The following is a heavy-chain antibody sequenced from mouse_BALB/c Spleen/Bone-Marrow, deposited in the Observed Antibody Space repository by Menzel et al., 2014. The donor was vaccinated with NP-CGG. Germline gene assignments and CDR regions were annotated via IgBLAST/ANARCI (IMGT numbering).Heavy chain of an antibody. CDR1: GFDFRRYW. J-gene: IGHJ4*01. Sequence: GQLKESGGGLVQPGGSLKLSCAASGFDFRRYWMSWVRQAPGEGLEWIGEINPDSRTINSTPSLKDKFIISRDNGKNTLYLQMRKVRSEDTALYYCARRDYYYGMGYWGQGTSVTVSS. CDR2: INPDSRTI. D-gene: IGHD3-3*01. V-gene: IGHV4-1*02. CDR3: ARRDYYYGMGY.